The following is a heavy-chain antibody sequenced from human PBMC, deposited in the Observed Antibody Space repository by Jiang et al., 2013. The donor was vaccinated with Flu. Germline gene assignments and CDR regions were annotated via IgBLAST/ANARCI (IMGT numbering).Heavy chain of an antibody. Sequence: EWMGGIIPIFGTANYAQKFQGRVTITADESTSTAYMELSSLRSEDTAVYYCARGGSYYDYVWGSYRSDYWGQGTLVTVSS. J-gene: IGHJ4*02. CDR3: ARGGSYYDYVWGSYRSDY. CDR2: IIPIFGTA. D-gene: IGHD3-16*02. V-gene: IGHV1-69*01.